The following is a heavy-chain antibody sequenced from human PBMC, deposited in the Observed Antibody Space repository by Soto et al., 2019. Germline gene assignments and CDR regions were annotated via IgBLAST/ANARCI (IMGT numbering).Heavy chain of an antibody. CDR1: GYTFTSYG. CDR3: AREAVRYCSSTSCVYYYYMDV. CDR2: ISAYNGNT. J-gene: IGHJ6*03. V-gene: IGHV1-18*01. Sequence: ASVKVSCKASGYTFTSYGISWVRQAPGQGLEWMGWISAYNGNTNDAQKLQGRVTMTTDTSTSTAYMELRILRSDDTAVYYCAREAVRYCSSTSCVYYYYMDVWGKGTTVTVSS. D-gene: IGHD2-2*01.